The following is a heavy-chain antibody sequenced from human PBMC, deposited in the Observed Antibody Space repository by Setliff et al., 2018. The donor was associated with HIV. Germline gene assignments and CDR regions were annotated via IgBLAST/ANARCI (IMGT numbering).Heavy chain of an antibody. CDR1: GGSVSGHY. V-gene: IGHV3-7*04. D-gene: IGHD2-15*01. J-gene: IGHJ4*02. Sequence: ETLSLTCAVYGGSVSGHYWGWFRQAPGKGLEWVANIKPDGSEKYYVDSVKGRFTVSGDNTKNSLYLQMNSLRAEDTAVYYCERGGGYWGQGTMVTVSS. CDR2: IKPDGSEK. CDR3: ERGGGY.